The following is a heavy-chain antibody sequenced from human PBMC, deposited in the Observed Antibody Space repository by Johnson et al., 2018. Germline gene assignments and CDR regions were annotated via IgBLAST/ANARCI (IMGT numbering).Heavy chain of an antibody. V-gene: IGHV3-30*18. CDR3: AKVAAAGTGYYYYYYMDV. Sequence: VQLVESGGGLVQPGGSLRLSCAASGFTFSSYGMHWVRQAPGKGLEWVAVISYDGSNKYYADSVKGRFTISRDNSKNTLYLQMNSRRAEDTAVYYCAKVAAAGTGYYYYYYMDVWGKGTTVTVSS. CDR2: ISYDGSNK. J-gene: IGHJ6*03. D-gene: IGHD6-13*01. CDR1: GFTFSSYG.